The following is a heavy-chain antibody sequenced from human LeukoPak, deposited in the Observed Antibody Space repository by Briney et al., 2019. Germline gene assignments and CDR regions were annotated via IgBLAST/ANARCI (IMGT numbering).Heavy chain of an antibody. CDR1: GGSISSSSYY. J-gene: IGHJ6*03. D-gene: IGHD6-13*01. CDR2: IYYSGST. CDR3: ARGRTDSSSWYWGDYYYYYMDV. V-gene: IGHV4-39*07. Sequence: SETLSLTCTVSGGSISSSSYYWGWIRQPPGKGLEWIGSIYYSGSTYYNPSLKSRVTISVDTSKNQFSLKLSSVTAADTAVYYCARGRTDSSSWYWGDYYYYYMDVWGKGTTVTVSS.